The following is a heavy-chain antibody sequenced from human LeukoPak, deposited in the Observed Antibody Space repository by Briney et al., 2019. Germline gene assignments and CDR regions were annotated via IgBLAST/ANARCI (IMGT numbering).Heavy chain of an antibody. CDR3: AKGAWFGELLRLTLGIYFDY. J-gene: IGHJ4*02. D-gene: IGHD3-10*01. CDR2: ISGRVGST. Sequence: GGSLRLSCAASGFTFSSYWMHWVRQAPGKGLEWVSGISGRVGSTYYADSVKGRFTISRDNSKNTLYLQMNSLRAEDTAVYYCAKGAWFGELLRLTLGIYFDYWGQGTLVTVSS. V-gene: IGHV3-23*01. CDR1: GFTFSSYW.